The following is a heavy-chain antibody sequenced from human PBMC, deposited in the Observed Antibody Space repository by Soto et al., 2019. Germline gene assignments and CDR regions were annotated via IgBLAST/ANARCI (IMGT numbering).Heavy chain of an antibody. CDR2: ISGSGTIT. V-gene: IGHV3-23*01. Sequence: EVQLLESGGGLVQPGGSLRLSCAASGFPFSSRAMSWVRQAPGEGLEWVSAISGSGTITYYADSVKGRFTISRDTSKNTRYLQMNSLRADDTAVYYCAEWARYCSGADCRAWGQGTLVTVSS. CDR1: GFPFSSRA. J-gene: IGHJ5*02. D-gene: IGHD2-15*01. CDR3: AEWARYCSGADCRA.